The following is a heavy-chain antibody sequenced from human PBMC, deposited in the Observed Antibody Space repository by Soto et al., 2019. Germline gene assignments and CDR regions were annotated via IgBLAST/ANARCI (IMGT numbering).Heavy chain of an antibody. CDR1: GGSFSGYY. CDR2: INHSGST. Sequence: SETLSLTCAVYGGSFSGYYWSWIRQPPGKGLEWIGEINHSGSTNYNPSLKSRVTISVDTSKNQFSLKLSPVTAADTAVYYCARGTTVVTFDYWGQGTLVTVSS. D-gene: IGHD4-17*01. J-gene: IGHJ4*02. CDR3: ARGTTVVTFDY. V-gene: IGHV4-34*01.